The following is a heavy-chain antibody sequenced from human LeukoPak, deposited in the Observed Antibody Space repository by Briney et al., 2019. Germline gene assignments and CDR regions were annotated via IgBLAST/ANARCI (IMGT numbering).Heavy chain of an antibody. CDR3: ARDQGF. J-gene: IGHJ4*02. Sequence: KPSETLSLTCTVSGYSISSGYYWGWIRQPPGKGLEWIGSIYHSGSTYYNPSLKSRVTISADTSKNQFSLKLSSVTAADTAVYYCARDQGFWGQGTLVTVSS. CDR1: GYSISSGYY. V-gene: IGHV4-38-2*02. CDR2: IYHSGST.